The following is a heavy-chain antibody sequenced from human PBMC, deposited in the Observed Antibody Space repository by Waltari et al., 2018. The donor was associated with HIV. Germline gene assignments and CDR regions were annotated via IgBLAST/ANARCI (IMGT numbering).Heavy chain of an antibody. D-gene: IGHD5-18*01. J-gene: IGHJ4*02. CDR1: GGSISSSSYY. Sequence: QLQLQESGPGLVKPSETLSLTCTVSGGSISSSSYYWGWIRQPPGKGLEWIGSIYYSGSTYYNPSLKSRVTISVDTSKNQFSLKLSSVTAADTAVYYCARTDVDTAMAGWGQGTLVTVSS. CDR3: ARTDVDTAMAG. V-gene: IGHV4-39*07. CDR2: IYYSGST.